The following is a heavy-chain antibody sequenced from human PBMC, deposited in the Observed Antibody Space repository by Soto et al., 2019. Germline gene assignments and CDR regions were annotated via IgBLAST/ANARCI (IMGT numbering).Heavy chain of an antibody. D-gene: IGHD3-16*01. CDR1: GGSISSYY. J-gene: IGHJ5*01. CDR3: ARIGDEGNWFDP. CDR2: IYYSGST. Sequence: QVQLQESGPGLVKPSETLSLTCTVSGGSISSYYWSWIRQPPGKGLEWIGYIYYSGSTNYNPSLKSRVTLPVDTSKNRCALKLSSVTAADTAVYYCARIGDEGNWFDPWGPGNPVTLSP. V-gene: IGHV4-59*01.